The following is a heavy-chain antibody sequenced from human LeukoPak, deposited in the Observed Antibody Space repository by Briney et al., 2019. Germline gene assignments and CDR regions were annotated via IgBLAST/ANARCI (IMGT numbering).Heavy chain of an antibody. Sequence: GGSLRLSCAGSRLIFRTYAMAWVRQAQGTGLECVSAIGGSGDSVMHADSVQGRFIISRDNSKSTLYLQIDNLRAEDTALYYCARDFWATNYYYGMDVWGQGTTVTVSS. D-gene: IGHD3-3*01. CDR1: RLIFRTYA. CDR3: ARDFWATNYYYGMDV. CDR2: IGGSGDSV. J-gene: IGHJ6*02. V-gene: IGHV3-23*01.